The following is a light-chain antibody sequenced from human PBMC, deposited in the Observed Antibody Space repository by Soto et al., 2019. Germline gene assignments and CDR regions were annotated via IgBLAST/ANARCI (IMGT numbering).Light chain of an antibody. CDR3: SSCTTSNTLV. Sequence: QSALTQSASVSGSPGQSIAISCTGTSSDVGNFNCVSWYQQHPGKVPKLMIYEVTNRPSGVSDRFSGSKSGNTASLTISGLQAEDEADYYCSSCTTSNTLVFGGGTKLTVL. CDR1: SSDVGNFNC. CDR2: EVT. V-gene: IGLV2-14*01. J-gene: IGLJ2*01.